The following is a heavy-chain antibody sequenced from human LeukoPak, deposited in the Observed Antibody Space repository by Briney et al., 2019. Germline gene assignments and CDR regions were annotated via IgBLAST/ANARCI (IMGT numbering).Heavy chain of an antibody. V-gene: IGHV3-23*01. Sequence: GGSLRLSCAASGFTFSSYAMSWVRQAPGKGLEWVSGVSGSGGSTYYADSVKGRFTISRDNSKNTLYLQMNSLRAEGTAVYYCAKERDTAMVTIDYWGQGTLVTVSS. CDR1: GFTFSSYA. D-gene: IGHD5-18*01. CDR2: VSGSGGST. J-gene: IGHJ4*02. CDR3: AKERDTAMVTIDY.